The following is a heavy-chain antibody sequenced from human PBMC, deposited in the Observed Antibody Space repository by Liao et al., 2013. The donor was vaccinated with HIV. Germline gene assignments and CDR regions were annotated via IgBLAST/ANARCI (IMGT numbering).Heavy chain of an antibody. CDR2: IYYYSGST. CDR3: ARDPGGSFLGTDAFDV. V-gene: IGHV4-39*07. CDR1: GGSISSSSYC. D-gene: IGHD1-1*01. Sequence: QLQLQESGPGLVKPSETLSLTCTVSGGSISSSSYCWGWIRQPPGKGLEWIGNIYYYSGSTYYNPSLKSRVTISVDTSKNQFSLKLSSVTAADTAVYYCARDPGGSFLGTDAFDVVGRRDTGHRLF. J-gene: IGHJ3*01.